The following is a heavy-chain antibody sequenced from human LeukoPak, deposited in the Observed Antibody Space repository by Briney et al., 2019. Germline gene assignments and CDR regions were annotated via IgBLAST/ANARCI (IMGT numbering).Heavy chain of an antibody. CDR2: ISYDGSNK. V-gene: IGHV3-30-3*01. CDR3: ARVVLSYYYDSSGAFDI. D-gene: IGHD3-22*01. CDR1: GFTFSSYA. J-gene: IGHJ3*02. Sequence: GGSLRLSCAASGFTFSSYAMHWVRQAPGKGLEWVAVISYDGSNKYYADSVKGRFTISRDNSKNTRYLQMNSLRAEDTAVYYCARVVLSYYYDSSGAFDIWGQGTMVTVSS.